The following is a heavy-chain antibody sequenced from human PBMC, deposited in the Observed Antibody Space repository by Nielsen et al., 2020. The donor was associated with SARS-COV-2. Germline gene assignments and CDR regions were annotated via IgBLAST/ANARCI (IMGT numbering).Heavy chain of an antibody. CDR3: VSGYSYGEDY. V-gene: IGHV1-18*01. Sequence: ASVKVSCKASGYTFTSYGISWVRQAPGQGLEWMGWISAYNGNTNYAQKFQGRVTMTRNTSISTAYMELSSLRSEDTAVYYCVSGYSYGEDYWGQGTLVTVSS. J-gene: IGHJ4*02. D-gene: IGHD5-18*01. CDR1: GYTFTSYG. CDR2: ISAYNGNT.